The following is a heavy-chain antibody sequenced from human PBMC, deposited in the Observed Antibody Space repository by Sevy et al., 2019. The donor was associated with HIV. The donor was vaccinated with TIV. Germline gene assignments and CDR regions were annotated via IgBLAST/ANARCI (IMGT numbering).Heavy chain of an antibody. CDR3: ARGLGGYHDFWSGDLDYYYAMDV. J-gene: IGHJ6*02. V-gene: IGHV1-18*01. D-gene: IGHD3-3*01. CDR1: GYTFNNYD. Sequence: ASVKVSCKASGYTFNNYDLTWVRQAPGQGPEWMGWISINNSQANYAQKLQGRVTMTTDTSTRTAYMELRSLRSDDTAVYYCARGLGGYHDFWSGDLDYYYAMDVWGQGTTVTVSS. CDR2: ISINNSQA.